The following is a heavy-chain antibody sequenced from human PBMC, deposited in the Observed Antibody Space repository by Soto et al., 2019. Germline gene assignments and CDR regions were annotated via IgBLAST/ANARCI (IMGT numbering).Heavy chain of an antibody. CDR1: GFAFGNSW. V-gene: IGHV3-74*01. CDR3: ATAEVDY. Sequence: PGWSLRLSCAASGFAFGNSWMHWVRQPPGKGPEWVSRMTSDGRTTQYADSVKGRFTVSRDNAKNTLYLQMNSLRAEDTDVYYCATAEVDYWGPGTLVTSPQ. CDR2: MTSDGRTT. J-gene: IGHJ4*02.